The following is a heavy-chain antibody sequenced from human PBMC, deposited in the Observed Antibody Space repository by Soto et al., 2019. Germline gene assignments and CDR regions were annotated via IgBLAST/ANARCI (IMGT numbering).Heavy chain of an antibody. Sequence: ASVKVSCKVSGYTLTELSMHWGRQAPGKGLEWMGGFDPEDGETIYAQKFQGRVTMTEDTSTDTAYMELSSLRSEDTAVYYCSGAAMVFGDYYYGMDVWGQGTTVTVSS. CDR2: FDPEDGET. D-gene: IGHD3-3*01. J-gene: IGHJ6*02. CDR3: SGAAMVFGDYYYGMDV. V-gene: IGHV1-24*01. CDR1: GYTLTELS.